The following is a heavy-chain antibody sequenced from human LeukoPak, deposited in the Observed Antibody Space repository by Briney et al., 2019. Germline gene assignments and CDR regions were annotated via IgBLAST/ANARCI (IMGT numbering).Heavy chain of an antibody. V-gene: IGHV4-31*03. Sequence: PSETLSLTCTVSGGSIGSGGYSWSWIRQHPGKGLEWIGYIYYSGSTYYNPSLKSRVTISVDTSKNQFSLKLSSVTAADTAVYYCARGQPDYDSSGYYSNWGQGTLVTVSS. D-gene: IGHD3-22*01. CDR1: GGSIGSGGYS. CDR2: IYYSGST. J-gene: IGHJ4*02. CDR3: ARGQPDYDSSGYYSN.